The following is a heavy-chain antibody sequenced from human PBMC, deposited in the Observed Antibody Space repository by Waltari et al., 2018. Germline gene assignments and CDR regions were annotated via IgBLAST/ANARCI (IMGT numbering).Heavy chain of an antibody. Sequence: QVQLQESGPGLVKPSETLSLTCTVPGGSISSYYWSWIRQPPGKGLEWIGYIYYSGSTNYNPSLKSRVTISVDTSKNQFSLKLSSVTAADTAVYYCARYSSSSGMDVWGKGTTVTVSS. D-gene: IGHD6-6*01. CDR2: IYYSGST. CDR3: ARYSSSSGMDV. CDR1: GGSISSYY. J-gene: IGHJ6*03. V-gene: IGHV4-59*01.